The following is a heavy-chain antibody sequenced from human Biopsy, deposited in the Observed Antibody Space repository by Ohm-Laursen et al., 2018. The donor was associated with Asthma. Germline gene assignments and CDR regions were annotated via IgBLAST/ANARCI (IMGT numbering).Heavy chain of an antibody. CDR2: ISWNSVSL. V-gene: IGHV3-9*01. J-gene: IGHJ4*02. CDR3: AKVAYRSGYMFFDS. Sequence: SLRLSCSATGFDFDDFAMHWVRQAPVKGLEWVSSISWNSVSLDYAASVKGRFIISRDNAKNSLYLEMNTLTTKDTALYYCAKVAYRSGYMFFDSWGQGTLVTVSS. D-gene: IGHD6-19*01. CDR1: GFDFDDFA.